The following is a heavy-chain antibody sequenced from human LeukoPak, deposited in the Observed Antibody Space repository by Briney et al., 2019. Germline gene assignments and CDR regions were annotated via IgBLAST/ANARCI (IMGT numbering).Heavy chain of an antibody. V-gene: IGHV3-23*01. J-gene: IGHJ4*02. Sequence: GVSLRLSCAASGFTFSNNAMSWVRQAPGKGLEWVSAASGGGSNTYYADSVKGRFTISRDNSKNTLYLQMNSLRAEDTALYYCARRMAVAGSFDYWGQGTLVTVSS. CDR1: GFTFSNNA. CDR3: ARRMAVAGSFDY. CDR2: ASGGGSNT. D-gene: IGHD6-19*01.